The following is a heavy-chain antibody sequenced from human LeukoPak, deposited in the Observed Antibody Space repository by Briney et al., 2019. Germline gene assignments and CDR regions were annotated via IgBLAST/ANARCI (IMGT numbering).Heavy chain of an antibody. CDR2: IWYDGSNK. V-gene: IGHV3-33*01. D-gene: IGHD6-13*01. J-gene: IGHJ4*02. CDR3: ARVPIFLIAAADPYYFDY. Sequence: PGGSLRLSCAASGFTFSSYGMHWVRQAPGKGLEWVAVIWYDGSNKYYADSVKGRFTISRDNSKNTLYLQMNSLRAEDTAVYYCARVPIFLIAAADPYYFDYWGQGTLVTVSS. CDR1: GFTFSSYG.